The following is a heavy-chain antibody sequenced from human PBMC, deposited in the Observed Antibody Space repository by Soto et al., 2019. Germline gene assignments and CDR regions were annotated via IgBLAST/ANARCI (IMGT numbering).Heavy chain of an antibody. V-gene: IGHV4-4*02. CDR1: GGSISSDNW. CDR2: IYHSGGT. J-gene: IGHJ4*02. CDR3: ARHGGFSFDS. D-gene: IGHD3-3*01. Sequence: QVQLQESGPGLVNPSGTLSLTCAVSGGSISSDNWWSWVRQPPGKGLEWIGEIYHSGGTHYNPSLKGRVTRSVDKSKNLISLELSSVTAADTAVYFCARHGGFSFDSWGQGTLVTVSS.